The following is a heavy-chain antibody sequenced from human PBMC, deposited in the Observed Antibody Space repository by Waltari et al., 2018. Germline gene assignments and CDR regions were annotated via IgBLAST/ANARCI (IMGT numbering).Heavy chain of an antibody. Sequence: QVQLVESGGGVVQPGRSLRLSCAASGFTFSSYAMHWVRQAPGKGLEWVAVISYDGSNKYYADSVKGRFTISRDNSKNTLYLQMNSLRAEDTAVYYCARDRRKSTGNYYYYGMDVWGQGTTVTVSS. CDR1: GFTFSSYA. CDR2: ISYDGSNK. V-gene: IGHV3-30-3*01. D-gene: IGHD1-1*01. J-gene: IGHJ6*02. CDR3: ARDRRKSTGNYYYYGMDV.